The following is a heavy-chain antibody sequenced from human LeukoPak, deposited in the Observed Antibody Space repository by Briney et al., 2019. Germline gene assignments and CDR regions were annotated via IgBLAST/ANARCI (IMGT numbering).Heavy chain of an antibody. Sequence: GGSLRLSCTASGFTFNSFWMSWVSQAPGKGLEWVANINQDGSEKYYVDSVKGRLTASRDNAKNSLYLQMNSLRAEDTAVYYCARDPRYYSDLYYFDYWGQGSLVTVSS. CDR1: GFTFNSFW. CDR2: INQDGSEK. V-gene: IGHV3-7*01. D-gene: IGHD3-22*01. CDR3: ARDPRYYSDLYYFDY. J-gene: IGHJ4*02.